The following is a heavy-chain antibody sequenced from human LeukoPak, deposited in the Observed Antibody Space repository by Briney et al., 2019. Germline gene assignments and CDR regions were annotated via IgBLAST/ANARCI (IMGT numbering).Heavy chain of an antibody. D-gene: IGHD3-10*01. J-gene: IGHJ2*01. CDR3: ARDRLYGSGSFDL. CDR1: GFTFSSYS. Sequence: PGGSLRLSCAASGFTFSSYSMNWVRQAPGKGLEWVSSISSSSSYIYYADSVKGRFTISRDNAKNSLYLQMNSLRAEDTAVYYCARDRLYGSGSFDLWGRGTLVTVSS. CDR2: ISSSSSYI. V-gene: IGHV3-21*01.